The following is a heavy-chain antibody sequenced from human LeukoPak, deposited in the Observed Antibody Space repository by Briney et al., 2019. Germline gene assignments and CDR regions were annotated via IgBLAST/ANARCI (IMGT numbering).Heavy chain of an antibody. CDR3: NTDHPLIADFDY. V-gene: IGHV3-15*01. J-gene: IGHJ4*02. CDR1: GFTFSNVW. Sequence: PGGSLRLSCAASGFTFSNVWMRWVRQAPGKGLEWVGRIKSKTDGGTIDYAAPVKGRFTISRDDSKNTLYLQMNSLKTEDTAVYYCNTDHPLIADFDYWGQGTLVTVSS. D-gene: IGHD3-16*02. CDR2: IKSKTDGGTI.